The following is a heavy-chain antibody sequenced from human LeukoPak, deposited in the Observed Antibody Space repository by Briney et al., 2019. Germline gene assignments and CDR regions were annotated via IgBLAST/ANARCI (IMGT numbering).Heavy chain of an antibody. Sequence: PGGSLRLSCAASGFTFSDYYMSWIRQAPGKGLEWVSGIIGGAGSTYYADSVKGRFTISGDNSKNTLFLQMNSLRAEDTALYHCARAGYDILTGYLVYWGQGTLVTVSS. CDR1: GFTFSDYY. CDR3: ARAGYDILTGYLVY. J-gene: IGHJ4*02. D-gene: IGHD3-9*01. V-gene: IGHV3-23*01. CDR2: IIGGAGST.